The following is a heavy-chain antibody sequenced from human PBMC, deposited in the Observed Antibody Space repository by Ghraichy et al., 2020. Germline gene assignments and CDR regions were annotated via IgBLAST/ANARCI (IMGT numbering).Heavy chain of an antibody. J-gene: IGHJ4*02. CDR3: ARTLGYCSSTSCHGEDY. CDR2: IKQDGSEK. CDR1: GFTFSSYW. D-gene: IGHD2-2*01. Sequence: GGSLRLSCAASGFTFSSYWMSWVRQAPGKGLEWVANIKQDGSEKYYVDSVKGRFTISRDNAKNSLYLQMNSLRAEDTAVYYCARTLGYCSSTSCHGEDYWGQGTLVTVSS. V-gene: IGHV3-7*01.